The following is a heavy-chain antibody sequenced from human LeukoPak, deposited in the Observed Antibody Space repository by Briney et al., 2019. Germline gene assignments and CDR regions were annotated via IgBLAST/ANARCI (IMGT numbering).Heavy chain of an antibody. D-gene: IGHD3-10*01. CDR1: GFTFHGSW. CDR2: IKQDGSEK. Sequence: GGSLRLSCAASGFTFHGSWMNWVRQVPGKGLEWVANIKQDGSEKYYVDSVKGRFTISRDNAKNSLYLQMNSLRAEDTAVYYCARDGGYYYYYMDVWGKGTTVTVSS. V-gene: IGHV3-7*01. CDR3: ARDGGYYYYYMDV. J-gene: IGHJ6*03.